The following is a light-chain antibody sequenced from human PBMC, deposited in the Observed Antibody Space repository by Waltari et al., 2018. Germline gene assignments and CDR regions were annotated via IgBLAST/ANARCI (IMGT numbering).Light chain of an antibody. Sequence: EIVLTQSPATLSLSPGERATLSCRASQSVSSYLAWYQQKPGQAPRLLIYDASNRATGIPARFSGSGSGTDFTLTISSLEPEDCAFYYCQQGSNWPPITFGQGTRLEIK. CDR2: DAS. CDR3: QQGSNWPPIT. CDR1: QSVSSY. V-gene: IGKV3-11*01. J-gene: IGKJ5*01.